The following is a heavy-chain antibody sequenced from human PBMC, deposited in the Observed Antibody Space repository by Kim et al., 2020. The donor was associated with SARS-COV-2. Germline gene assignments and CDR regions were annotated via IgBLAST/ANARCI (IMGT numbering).Heavy chain of an antibody. CDR2: ISYDGSNK. V-gene: IGHV3-30*04. J-gene: IGHJ5*02. CDR1: GFTFSSYA. D-gene: IGHD5-12*01. CDR3: ARDPVEGDGYNYNWFDP. Sequence: GGSLRLSCAASGFTFSSYAMHWVRQAPGKGLEWVAVISYDGSNKYYADSVKGRFTISRDNSKNTLYLQMNSLRAEDTAVYYCARDPVEGDGYNYNWFDPWGQGTLVTVSS.